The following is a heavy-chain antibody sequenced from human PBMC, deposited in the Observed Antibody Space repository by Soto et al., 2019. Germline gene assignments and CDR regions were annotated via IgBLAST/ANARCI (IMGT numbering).Heavy chain of an antibody. Sequence: PGGSLRLSCAASGFTFSSYGMHWVRQAPGKGLEWVAVIWYDGSNKYYADSVKGRFTISRDNSKSTLYLQMNSLRAEDTAVYYCAREATVTMSGPFDYWGQGTLVTVSS. CDR2: IWYDGSNK. V-gene: IGHV3-33*01. J-gene: IGHJ4*02. CDR1: GFTFSSYG. D-gene: IGHD4-4*01. CDR3: AREATVTMSGPFDY.